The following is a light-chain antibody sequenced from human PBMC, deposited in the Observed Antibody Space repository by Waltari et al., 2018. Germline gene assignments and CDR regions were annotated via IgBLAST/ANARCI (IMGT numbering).Light chain of an antibody. CDR2: SND. CDR1: SSNIGHYA. CDR3: ATWDDSLNGPV. J-gene: IGLJ2*01. Sequence: QSVLTQPPSVSEAPRQRVTISCSGSSSNIGHYAVHWYQQLPGKAPKLLISSNDVLSSGVSDRFSGSKSGSSAALVISGLQSEDEADYYCATWDDSLNGPVFGGGTKVTVL. V-gene: IGLV1-36*01.